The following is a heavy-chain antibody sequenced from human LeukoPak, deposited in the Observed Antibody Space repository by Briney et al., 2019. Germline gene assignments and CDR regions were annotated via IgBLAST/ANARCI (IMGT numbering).Heavy chain of an antibody. CDR2: IYYSGST. Sequence: SETLSLTCTVSGGSISSGGYSWSWIRQHPGKGLEWIGYIYYSGSTYYNPSLKSRVTISVDTSKNQFSLKLSSVTAADTAVYYCARSQYYDYVWGSYRQKLGWFDPWGQGTLVTVSS. CDR3: ARSQYYDYVWGSYRQKLGWFDP. V-gene: IGHV4-31*03. J-gene: IGHJ5*02. CDR1: GGSISSGGYS. D-gene: IGHD3-16*02.